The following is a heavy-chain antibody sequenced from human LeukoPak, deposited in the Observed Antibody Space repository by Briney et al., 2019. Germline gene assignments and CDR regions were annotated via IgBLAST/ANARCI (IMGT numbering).Heavy chain of an antibody. Sequence: SETLSLTCAVYGGSFSGYHWSWIRQPPGKGLEWIGEINHSGSTNYNPSLKSRVTISVDTSKNQSSLKLSSVTAADTAVYYCARAAHRRPAEYFQHWGQGTLVTVSS. J-gene: IGHJ1*01. V-gene: IGHV4-34*01. CDR3: ARAAHRRPAEYFQH. CDR2: INHSGST. CDR1: GGSFSGYH.